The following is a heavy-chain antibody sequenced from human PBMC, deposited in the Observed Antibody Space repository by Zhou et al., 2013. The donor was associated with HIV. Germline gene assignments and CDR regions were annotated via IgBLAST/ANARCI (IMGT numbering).Heavy chain of an antibody. CDR3: ARRPEFFGYMDV. CDR1: GYTFTNYY. J-gene: IGHJ6*03. V-gene: IGHV1-2*02. Sequence: QVQLVQSGAEVKKPGASVKVSCRASGYTFTNYYIHWVRQAPGQGLEWMGWINPISGATNYAQKFQGRVTMTRDTSISTAYMELRSDDTAVYYCARRPEFFGYMDVWGKGTTVTVSS. CDR2: INPISGAT. D-gene: IGHD3-10*01.